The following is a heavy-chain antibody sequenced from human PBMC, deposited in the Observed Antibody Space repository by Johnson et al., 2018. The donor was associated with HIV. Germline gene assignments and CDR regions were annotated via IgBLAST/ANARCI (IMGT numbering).Heavy chain of an antibody. CDR3: ASDPVPAAIRAFDI. D-gene: IGHD2-2*01. CDR2: IKQDGSEK. Sequence: VQLVESGGGLVQPGGSLRLSCAASGFTFSSYWMSWVRQAPGKGLEWVANIKQDGSEKYYVDSVKGRFTISRYNAKNSLYLQMNSLRAEDTAVYYCASDPVPAAIRAFDIWGQGTMVTVSS. V-gene: IGHV3-7*01. J-gene: IGHJ3*02. CDR1: GFTFSSYW.